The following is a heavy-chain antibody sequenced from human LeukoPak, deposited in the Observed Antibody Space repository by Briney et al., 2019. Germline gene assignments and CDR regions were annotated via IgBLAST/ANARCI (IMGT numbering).Heavy chain of an antibody. D-gene: IGHD6-13*01. Sequence: PSETLSLTCTISGGSISTGSYQWGWIRQPPGKGLEWIGYIYYSGSTNYNPSLKSRVTISVDTSKNQFSLKLSSVTAADTAVYYCARRYSSSWPWFDPWGQGTLVTVSS. CDR1: GGSISTGSYQ. J-gene: IGHJ5*02. CDR2: IYYSGST. V-gene: IGHV4-61*05. CDR3: ARRYSSSWPWFDP.